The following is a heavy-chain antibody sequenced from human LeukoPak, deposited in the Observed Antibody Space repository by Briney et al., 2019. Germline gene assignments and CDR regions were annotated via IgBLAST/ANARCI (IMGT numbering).Heavy chain of an antibody. CDR2: IRYDGSNK. CDR3: ARRSSSGWYPDYYYYYMDV. J-gene: IGHJ6*03. Sequence: GGSLRLSCAASGFTFSSYGMHWVRQAPGKGLEWVAFIRYDGSNKYYADSVKGRFTISRDNSKNTLYLQMNSLRGEDTAVYYCARRSSSGWYPDYYYYYMDVWGEGTTVTISS. D-gene: IGHD6-19*01. CDR1: GFTFSSYG. V-gene: IGHV3-30*02.